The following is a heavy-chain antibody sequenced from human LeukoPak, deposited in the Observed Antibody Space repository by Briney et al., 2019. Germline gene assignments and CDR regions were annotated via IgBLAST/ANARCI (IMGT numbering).Heavy chain of an antibody. CDR3: ARTVSSAGWSDDAFDI. D-gene: IGHD6-19*01. Sequence: GGSLRLSCAASGFTFSTYPMSWARQAPGKGLEWVSGINWDGGSTGYADSVKGRFTISRDNAKNFLYLQMNSLRAEDTALYYCARTVSSAGWSDDAFDIWDQGTMVTVSS. V-gene: IGHV3-20*04. CDR1: GFTFSTYP. J-gene: IGHJ3*02. CDR2: INWDGGST.